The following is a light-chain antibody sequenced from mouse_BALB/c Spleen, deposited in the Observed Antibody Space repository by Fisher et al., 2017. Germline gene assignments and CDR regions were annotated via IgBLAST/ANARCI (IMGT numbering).Light chain of an antibody. J-gene: IGKJ1*01. CDR1: SSVSSSY. V-gene: IGKV4-74*01. CDR3: HQRSSYPWT. Sequence: IVMTQSPAIMSASLGERVTMTCTASSSVSSSYLHWYQQKPGSSPKLWIYSTSNLASGVPARFSGSGSGTSYSLTISRMEAEDAATYYCHQRSSYPWTFGGGTKLEIK. CDR2: STS.